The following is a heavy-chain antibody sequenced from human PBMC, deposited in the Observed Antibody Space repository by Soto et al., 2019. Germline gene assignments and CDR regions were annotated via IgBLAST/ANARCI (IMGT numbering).Heavy chain of an antibody. D-gene: IGHD3-22*01. Sequence: PVGSLRLSCAASGFTFSSYGMHWVRQAPGKGLEWVAVIWYDGSNKYYADSVKGRFTISRDNSKNTLYLQMNSLRAEDTAVYYCARDQEHYYDSSGYYTEYGMDVWGQGTTVTVSS. CDR2: IWYDGSNK. J-gene: IGHJ6*02. V-gene: IGHV3-33*01. CDR1: GFTFSSYG. CDR3: ARDQEHYYDSSGYYTEYGMDV.